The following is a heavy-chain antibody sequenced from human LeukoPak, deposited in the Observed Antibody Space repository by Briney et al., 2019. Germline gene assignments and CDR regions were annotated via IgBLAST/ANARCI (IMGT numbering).Heavy chain of an antibody. V-gene: IGHV3-11*01. J-gene: IGHJ4*02. CDR3: ARLPGYSSSWHFDY. Sequence: GGSLRLSCAASGFTFSDYYMSWIRQAPGKGLEGVSYISSSGSTIYYADSVKGRFTISRDNAKNSLYLQMNSLRAEDTAVYYCARLPGYSSSWHFDYWGQGTLVTVSS. CDR2: ISSSGSTI. CDR1: GFTFSDYY. D-gene: IGHD6-13*01.